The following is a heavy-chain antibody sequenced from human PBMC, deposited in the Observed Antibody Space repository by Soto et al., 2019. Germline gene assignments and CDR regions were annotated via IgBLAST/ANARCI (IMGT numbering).Heavy chain of an antibody. CDR3: ARVPYYDFWSGYSPHYYYGMDV. D-gene: IGHD3-3*01. CDR2: IWYVGSNK. Sequence: QVQLVESGGGVVQPGRSLRLSCAASGFTFSSYGMHWVRQAPGKGLEWVAVIWYVGSNKYYADSVKGRFTISRDNSKNTLYLQMNSLRAEDTAVYYCARVPYYDFWSGYSPHYYYGMDVWGQGTTVTVSS. V-gene: IGHV3-33*01. J-gene: IGHJ6*02. CDR1: GFTFSSYG.